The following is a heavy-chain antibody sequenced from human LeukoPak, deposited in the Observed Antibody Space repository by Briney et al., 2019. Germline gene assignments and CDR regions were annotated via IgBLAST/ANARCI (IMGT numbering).Heavy chain of an antibody. D-gene: IGHD5-18*01. V-gene: IGHV7-4-1*02. CDR3: GRDPKLGIRGYTYGYIDY. Sequence: ASVKVSCKTSGYTFTSHSISWVRQAPGQGLEWMGWISTNTGNPTYAQGFTGRYVFSLDTSVSTAYLQISGLKADDTAVYYCGRDPKLGIRGYTYGYIDYWGQGTLVTVSS. J-gene: IGHJ4*02. CDR1: GYTFTSHS. CDR2: ISTNTGNP.